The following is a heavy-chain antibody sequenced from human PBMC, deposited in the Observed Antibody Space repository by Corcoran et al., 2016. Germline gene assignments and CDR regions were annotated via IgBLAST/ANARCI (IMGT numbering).Heavy chain of an antibody. Sequence: QVQLQESGPGLVKPSETLSLTCTVSGGSISSYYWSWIRQPPGKGLEWIGYIYYSGSTNYNPSLKSRVTISVDTSKNQFSLKLSSVTAADTAVDYCARERGGYGDRTFDYWGQGTLVTVSS. J-gene: IGHJ4*02. V-gene: IGHV4-59*01. CDR3: ARERGGYGDRTFDY. D-gene: IGHD4-17*01. CDR1: GGSISSYY. CDR2: IYYSGST.